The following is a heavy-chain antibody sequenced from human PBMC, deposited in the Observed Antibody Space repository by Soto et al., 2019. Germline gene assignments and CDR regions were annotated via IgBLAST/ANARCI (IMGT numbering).Heavy chain of an antibody. J-gene: IGHJ3*01. CDR1: GFTFSSYE. V-gene: IGHV3-48*03. CDR3: ASDRGGDVGQFLFPDALDL. CDR2: IGGSGGTK. D-gene: IGHD3-10*01. Sequence: GGSLRLSCVASGFTFSSYEMNWVRQAPGKGLEWISYIGGSGGTKYSAASVKGRFTISRDNAQNSLYLQMDRLRVEDTAVYYCASDRGGDVGQFLFPDALDLWGQGTMVPVSS.